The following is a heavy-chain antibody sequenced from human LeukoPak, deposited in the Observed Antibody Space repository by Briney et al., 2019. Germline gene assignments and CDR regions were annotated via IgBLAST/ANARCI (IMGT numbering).Heavy chain of an antibody. V-gene: IGHV4-59*12. D-gene: IGHD6-6*01. J-gene: IGHJ5*02. CDR1: DDSINDYY. CDR2: IYYTGST. CDR3: ARGRRYSSSSRRNWFDP. Sequence: PSETLSLTCNVSDDSINDYYWSWIRQSPGKGLEWIGAIYYTGSTKYTSSLKSRVTISLDTSKNQFSLKLSSVTAADTAVYYCARGRRYSSSSRRNWFDPWGQGTLVTVSS.